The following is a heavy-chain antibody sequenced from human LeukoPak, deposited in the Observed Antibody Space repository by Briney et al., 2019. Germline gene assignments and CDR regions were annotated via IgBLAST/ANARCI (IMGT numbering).Heavy chain of an antibody. CDR2: ISYDGSNK. V-gene: IGHV3-30*18. CDR1: GFTFSSYG. Sequence: GGSLRLSCAASGFTFSSYGMHWVRQAPGKGLEWVAVISYDGSNKYYADSVKGRFTISRDNSKNTLYLQMNSLRAEDTAVYYCAKGRDVLLWFGELVSWGQGTLVTVSS. J-gene: IGHJ4*02. CDR3: AKGRDVLLWFGELVS. D-gene: IGHD3-10*01.